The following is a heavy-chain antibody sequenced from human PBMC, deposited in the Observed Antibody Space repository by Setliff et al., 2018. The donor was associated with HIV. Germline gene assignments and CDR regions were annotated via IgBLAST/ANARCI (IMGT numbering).Heavy chain of an antibody. D-gene: IGHD2-15*01. CDR1: EFTFSIYT. V-gene: IGHV3-21*01. CDR3: ENPGWGCSVGSCYEGGGY. J-gene: IGHJ4*02. Sequence: GGSLRLSCAASEFTFSIYTMNWVRQAPGKGLEWVASISSSSSYIYYADSVKGRFTISRDNAKNSLYLQMNSLRAEDTAVYYCENPGWGCSVGSCYEGGGYWGQGTLVTVSS. CDR2: ISSSSSYI.